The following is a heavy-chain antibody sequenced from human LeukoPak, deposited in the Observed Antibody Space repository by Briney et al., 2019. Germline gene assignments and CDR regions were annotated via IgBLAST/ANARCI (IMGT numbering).Heavy chain of an antibody. J-gene: IGHJ4*02. CDR1: GGSISSYY. D-gene: IGHD3-3*01. CDR2: IYCSGST. CDR3: ARGGTYDFWSGFHLDY. Sequence: SETLSLTCTVSGGSISSYYWSWIRQPPGEGLEWIGYIYCSGSTNYNPSLKSRVTISVDTSKNQFSLKLSSVTAADTAVYYCARGGTYDFWSGFHLDYWGQGTLVTVSS. V-gene: IGHV4-59*01.